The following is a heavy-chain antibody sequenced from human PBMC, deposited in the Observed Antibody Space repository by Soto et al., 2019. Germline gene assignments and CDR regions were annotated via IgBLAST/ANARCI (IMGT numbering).Heavy chain of an antibody. D-gene: IGHD1-26*01. J-gene: IGHJ4*02. CDR3: ARGLDQPPVGLYFDT. V-gene: IGHV1-69*06. CDR2: IIPAFGTA. Sequence: ASVTVSCKTSGGTFNSYLIDWVRQAPVQGLEWMGGIIPAFGTAKYGQKFQGRVTITADKSTTTAYMEPRTLTFEETAVYYCARGLDQPPVGLYFDTWGQGTLVTVS. CDR1: GGTFNSYL.